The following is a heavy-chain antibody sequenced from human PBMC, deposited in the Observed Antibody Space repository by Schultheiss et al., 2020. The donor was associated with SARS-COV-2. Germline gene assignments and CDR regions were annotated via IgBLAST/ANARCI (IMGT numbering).Heavy chain of an antibody. D-gene: IGHD3-10*01. J-gene: IGHJ4*02. V-gene: IGHV4-34*01. CDR3: ARGGGSPEDY. Sequence: ESLKISCAASGFTFSSYAMSWVRQAPGKGLEWIGEINHSGSTNYNPYLKSRVTISVDTSKNQFSLKLSSVTAADTAVYYCARGGGSPEDYWGQGTLVTVSS. CDR2: INHSGST. CDR1: GFTFSSYA.